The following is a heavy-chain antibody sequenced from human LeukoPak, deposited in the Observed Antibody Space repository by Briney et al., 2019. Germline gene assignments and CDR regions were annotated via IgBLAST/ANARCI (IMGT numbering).Heavy chain of an antibody. D-gene: IGHD4-23*01. CDR3: ASTVVTPYGAFDI. J-gene: IGHJ3*02. Sequence: GGSLRLSCAASGFTVSSNYMSWVRQAPGKGLEWVSVIYSGGSTYYADSVKGRFTISRDNSKNMLYLQMNSLRAEDTAVYYCASTVVTPYGAFDIWGQGTMVTVSS. CDR1: GFTVSSNY. V-gene: IGHV3-53*01. CDR2: IYSGGST.